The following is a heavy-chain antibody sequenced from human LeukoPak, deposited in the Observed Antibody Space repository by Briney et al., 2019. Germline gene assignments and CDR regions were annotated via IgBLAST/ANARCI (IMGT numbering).Heavy chain of an antibody. Sequence: PGGSLRLSCAASGFTFSSYAMHWVRQAPGKGLEWGAVISYDGRNKYYADSVKGRFTISRDNSKNTLYLQMNSVRAEDTAVYYCARGVGELDPPRNYFDYWGQGNLVTVSS. CDR2: ISYDGRNK. CDR1: GFTFSSYA. J-gene: IGHJ4*02. D-gene: IGHD1-1*01. CDR3: ARGVGELDPPRNYFDY. V-gene: IGHV3-30*04.